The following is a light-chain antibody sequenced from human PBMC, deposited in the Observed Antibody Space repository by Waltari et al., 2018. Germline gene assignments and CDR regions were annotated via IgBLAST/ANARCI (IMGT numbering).Light chain of an antibody. V-gene: IGKV1-27*01. CDR2: AAT. Sequence: DIQMTQSPSSLSASVGDRVTITCRVSQYIRNYLAWDQQKPGKVPKLLISAATTLQSGVPSRFSGRESGTDFTLTISSLQPEDVGTYYCQKYDSVPWTFGQGTKVEIK. CDR1: QYIRNY. J-gene: IGKJ1*01. CDR3: QKYDSVPWT.